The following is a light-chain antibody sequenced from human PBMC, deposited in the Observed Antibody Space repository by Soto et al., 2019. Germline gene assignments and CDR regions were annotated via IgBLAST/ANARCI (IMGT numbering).Light chain of an antibody. J-gene: IGLJ3*02. CDR3: CSYAGSSTLV. Sequence: QSALTQPASVSGSPGQSITISCTGTSSDVGSYNLVSWYQQHPGKAPKLMIYEVSKRPSGVSNRFSGSKSGNTASLTSSGLQAEDEADYYCCSYAGSSTLVFGGGTQLTVL. CDR2: EVS. CDR1: SSDVGSYNL. V-gene: IGLV2-23*02.